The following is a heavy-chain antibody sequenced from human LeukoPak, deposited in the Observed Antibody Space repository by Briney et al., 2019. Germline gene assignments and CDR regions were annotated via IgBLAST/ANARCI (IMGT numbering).Heavy chain of an antibody. V-gene: IGHV3-23*01. CDR3: ARQEPAGAFDI. CDR2: ISHSAIST. D-gene: IGHD1-14*01. J-gene: IGHJ3*02. Sequence: GGSLRLSCAASGFTFSSYAMAWVRQAPGKGLEWVSTISHSAISTYYADSVKGRFTLSRDNSKNTLYLQMNSLRAEGTAVYFCARQEPAGAFDIWGQGTMVTVSS. CDR1: GFTFSSYA.